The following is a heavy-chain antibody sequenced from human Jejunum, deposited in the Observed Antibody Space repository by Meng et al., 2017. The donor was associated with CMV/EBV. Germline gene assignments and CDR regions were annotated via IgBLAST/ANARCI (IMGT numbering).Heavy chain of an antibody. V-gene: IGHV1-18*03. CDR1: GNTFRSYG. J-gene: IGHJ4*02. CDR2: ISGYNGNT. CDR3: ARSGINDYGFFDY. Sequence: QIHLVQSGAEMKKPGASVTVSCKVSGNTFRSYGINWVRQAPGQGLEWMGWISGYNGNTNYAQRLKGRVTMTTDTSTSTAYMELRSLRSDDMAVYYCARSGINDYGFFDYWGQGTLVTVSS. D-gene: IGHD5-12*01.